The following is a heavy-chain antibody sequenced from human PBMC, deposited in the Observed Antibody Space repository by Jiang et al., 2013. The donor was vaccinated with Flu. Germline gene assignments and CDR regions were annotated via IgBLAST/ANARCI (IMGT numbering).Heavy chain of an antibody. D-gene: IGHD6-19*01. V-gene: IGHV1-46*01. CDR3: ARDLEAVAGSVCPYY. J-gene: IGHJ4*02. CDR1: GYTFTSYY. Sequence: QSGAEVKKPGASVKVSCKASGYTFTSYYMHWVRQAPGQGLEWMGIINPSGGSTSYAQKFQGRVTMTRDTSTSTVYMELSSLRSEDTAVYYCARDLEAVAGSVCPYYWGQGTLVTVSS. CDR2: INPSGGST.